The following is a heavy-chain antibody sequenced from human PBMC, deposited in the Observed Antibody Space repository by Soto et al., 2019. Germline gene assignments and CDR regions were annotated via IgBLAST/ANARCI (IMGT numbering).Heavy chain of an antibody. V-gene: IGHV4-39*01. CDR2: IYSSGST. D-gene: IGHD4-17*01. CDR3: GNQAYGGNEYYCAY. CDR1: SGSITSSTYY. Sequence: QLQLPESGPGLVKPSETLSLTCTVSSGSITSSTYYWGWIRQPPGKGLEWVGNIYSSGSTYYNPSLKSRATIALDTSKTQLSLKLTSVTAEDTAVHYCGNQAYGGNEYYCAYWGQGTLVTVPA. J-gene: IGHJ4*02.